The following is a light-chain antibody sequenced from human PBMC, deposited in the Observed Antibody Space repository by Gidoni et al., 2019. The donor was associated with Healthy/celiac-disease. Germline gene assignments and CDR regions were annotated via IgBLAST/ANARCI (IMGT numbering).Light chain of an antibody. CDR1: ALPKQY. CDR3: QSADSSEVV. V-gene: IGLV3-25*03. Sequence: SYELTQPPSVSVSPGQTARITCSGDALPKQYAYWYQQKPGQAPVLVIYKDSERPSGIPERFSGSSSGTTVTLTISGVQAEDEADYYCQSADSSEVVFGGGTKLTV. J-gene: IGLJ2*01. CDR2: KDS.